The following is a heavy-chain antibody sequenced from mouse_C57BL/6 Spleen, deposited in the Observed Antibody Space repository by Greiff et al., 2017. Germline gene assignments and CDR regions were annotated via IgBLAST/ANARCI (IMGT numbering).Heavy chain of an antibody. V-gene: IGHV1-18*01. Sequence: VQLQQSGPELVKPGASVKIPCKASGYTFTDYYMDWVKQSHGKSLEWIGDINPNNGGTNYNQKFKGKATLTVDKSSSTAYMERRSLTSEDTAVYYCARDYYGSGWYVDVWGTGTTVTVSS. D-gene: IGHD1-1*01. CDR2: INPNNGGT. CDR1: GYTFTDYY. J-gene: IGHJ1*03. CDR3: ARDYYGSGWYVDV.